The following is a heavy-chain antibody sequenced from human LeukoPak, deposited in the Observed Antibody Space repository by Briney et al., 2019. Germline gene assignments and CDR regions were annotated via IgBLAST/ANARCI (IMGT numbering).Heavy chain of an antibody. CDR2: INHSGST. CDR1: GGSFSVYY. Sequence: SETLSLTCAVYGGSFSVYYWSWIRQPPGKGLEWIGEINHSGSTNYNPSLKSRVTISVDTSKNQFSLKLSSVTAADTAVYYCARDNIAVAAHDYWGQGTLVTVSS. J-gene: IGHJ4*02. CDR3: ARDNIAVAAHDY. D-gene: IGHD6-19*01. V-gene: IGHV4-34*01.